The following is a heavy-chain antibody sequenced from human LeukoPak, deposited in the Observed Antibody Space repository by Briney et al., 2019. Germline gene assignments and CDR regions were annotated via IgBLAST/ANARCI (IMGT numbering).Heavy chain of an antibody. CDR3: ARGAYYYDSSGYDLDY. Sequence: SETLSLTCTVSGGSISSSSYYWGWIRQPPGKGLEWIGSIYYSGSTNYNPSLKSRVTISVDTSKNQFSLKLSSVTAADTAVYYCARGAYYYDSSGYDLDYWGQGTLVTVSS. V-gene: IGHV4-39*07. D-gene: IGHD3-22*01. CDR2: IYYSGST. CDR1: GGSISSSSYY. J-gene: IGHJ4*02.